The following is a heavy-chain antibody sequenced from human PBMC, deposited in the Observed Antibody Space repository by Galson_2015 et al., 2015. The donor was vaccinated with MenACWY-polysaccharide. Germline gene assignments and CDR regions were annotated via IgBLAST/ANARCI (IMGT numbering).Heavy chain of an antibody. D-gene: IGHD6-19*01. CDR1: GFTFSSYG. CDR3: ARDLYSSGWYRAIDY. V-gene: IGHV3-30*02. CDR2: IRYDGSNK. J-gene: IGHJ3*01. Sequence: SLRLSCAASGFTFSSYGMHWVRQAPGKGLEWVAFIRYDGSNKYYADSVKGRFTISRDNSKNTLYLQMNSLRAEDTAVYYCARDLYSSGWYRAIDYWGQGTMVTVSS.